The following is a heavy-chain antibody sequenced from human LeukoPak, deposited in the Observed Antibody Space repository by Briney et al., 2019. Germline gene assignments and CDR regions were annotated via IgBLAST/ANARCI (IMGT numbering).Heavy chain of an antibody. CDR1: GGTFSSYA. CDR2: IIPIFGTA. CDR3: ARTWGVLDWFDP. Sequence: SVKVSCKASGGTFSSYAISWVRQAPGQGLEWMGGIIPIFGTANYAQRFQGRVTITADESTSTAYMELSSLRSEDTAVYYCARTWGVLDWFDPWGQGTLVTVSS. J-gene: IGHJ5*02. V-gene: IGHV1-69*01. D-gene: IGHD2-8*01.